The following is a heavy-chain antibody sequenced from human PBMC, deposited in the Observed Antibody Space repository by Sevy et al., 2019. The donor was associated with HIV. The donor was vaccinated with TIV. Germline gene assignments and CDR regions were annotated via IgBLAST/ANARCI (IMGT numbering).Heavy chain of an antibody. D-gene: IGHD3-10*01. J-gene: IGHJ6*02. CDR3: GGLDYHYYHAMDV. Sequence: SETLSLTCAVSGGSIRSYYWSWIRQSPGKGLEWIGYIDYIGSTNHNPSLKSRVSMSIDTSTNRFSLKLGSVTAADTALYCCGGLDYHYYHAMDVWGQGTTVTVSS. CDR1: GGSIRSYY. CDR2: IDYIGST. V-gene: IGHV4-59*03.